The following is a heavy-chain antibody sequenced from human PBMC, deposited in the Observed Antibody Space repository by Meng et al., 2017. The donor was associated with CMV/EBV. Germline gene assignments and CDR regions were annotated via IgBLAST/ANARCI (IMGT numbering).Heavy chain of an antibody. V-gene: IGHV4-39*07. CDR1: GGSISSSSYY. Sequence: QLHPQAWGPGLGRPPETLALTCPVSGGSISSSSYYWGWICQPPGKGLEWIGSIYYSGSTYYNPSLKSRVTISVDTSKNQFSLKLSSVTAADTAVYYCARGGIAAAGLHWGQGTLVTVSS. CDR2: IYYSGST. J-gene: IGHJ4*02. D-gene: IGHD6-13*01. CDR3: ARGGIAAAGLH.